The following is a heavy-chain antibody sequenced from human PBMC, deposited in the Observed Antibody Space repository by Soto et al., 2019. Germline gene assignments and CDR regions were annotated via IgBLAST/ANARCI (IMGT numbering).Heavy chain of an antibody. V-gene: IGHV1-24*01. J-gene: IGHJ3*02. D-gene: IGHD6-13*01. CDR2: FDPEDGET. CDR3: ATGGSAFSSSWYDAFDI. Sequence: GASVKVSCKVSGYTLTELSMHWVRQAPGKGLEWMGGFDPEDGETIYAQKFQGRVTMTEDTSTDTAYMELSSLRSEDTAVYYCATGGSAFSSSWYDAFDIWGQGTMVTVPS. CDR1: GYTLTELS.